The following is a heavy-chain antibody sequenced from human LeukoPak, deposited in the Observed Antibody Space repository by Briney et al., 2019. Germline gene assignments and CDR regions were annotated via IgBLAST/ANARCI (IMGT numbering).Heavy chain of an antibody. J-gene: IGHJ4*02. Sequence: SETLSLTCAVYGGSFSGYYWGWIRQPPGKGLEWIGEINHSGSTNYNPSLKSRVTISVDTSKNQFSLKLSSVTAADTAVYYCARGGRYYDSSGYRLNARIDYWGQGTLVTVSS. V-gene: IGHV4-34*01. CDR2: INHSGST. CDR3: ARGGRYYDSSGYRLNARIDY. CDR1: GGSFSGYY. D-gene: IGHD3-22*01.